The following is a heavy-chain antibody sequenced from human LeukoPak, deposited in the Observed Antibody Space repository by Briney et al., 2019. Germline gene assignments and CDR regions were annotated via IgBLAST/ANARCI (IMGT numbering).Heavy chain of an antibody. D-gene: IGHD3-16*01. CDR3: ARAFGGDYYYYGMDV. CDR1: GGSFSGYY. CDR2: INHSGST. V-gene: IGHV4-34*01. Sequence: PSETLSLTCAVCGGSFSGYYWSWIRQPPGKGLEWIGEINHSGSTNYNPSLKSRVTISVDTSKNQFSLKLSSVTAADTAVYYCARAFGGDYYYYGMDVWGQGTTVTVSS. J-gene: IGHJ6*02.